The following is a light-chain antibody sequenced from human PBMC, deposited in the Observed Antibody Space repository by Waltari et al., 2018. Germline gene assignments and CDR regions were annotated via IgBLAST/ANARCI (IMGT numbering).Light chain of an antibody. CDR1: QRINTW. V-gene: IGKV1-5*01. Sequence: IQMTQSPSALSASVGDRVTITCRSSQRINTWMAWYQQRPGKAPKVLIYDVSTLESGVPSRFSGSGSGTEFTLAINNLQPEDFATYYCQQYNNWPPEDTFGQGTKLEI. CDR2: DVS. J-gene: IGKJ2*01. CDR3: QQYNNWPPEDT.